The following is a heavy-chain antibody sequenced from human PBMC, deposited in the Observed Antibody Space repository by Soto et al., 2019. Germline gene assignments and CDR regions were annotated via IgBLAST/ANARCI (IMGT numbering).Heavy chain of an antibody. J-gene: IGHJ4*02. CDR2: IYYSGST. CDR1: GGSNSNSY. CDR3: ARQASGWSHFDY. D-gene: IGHD6-19*01. V-gene: IGHV4-59*08. Sequence: SEALSLTCTVSGGSNSNSYWNWIRQPPGKGLEWIGYIYYSGSTYHNPSLKSRVTISVDTSKNQFSLKVSSVTAADTAVYYCARQASGWSHFDYWRQGTLVTVSS.